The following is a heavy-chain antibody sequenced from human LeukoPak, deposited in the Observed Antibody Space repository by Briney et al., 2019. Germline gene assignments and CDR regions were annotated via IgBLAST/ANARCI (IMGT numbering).Heavy chain of an antibody. J-gene: IGHJ4*02. D-gene: IGHD1-1*01. CDR2: ISWNSGSI. Sequence: GGSLRLSCAASGFTFDDYAMHWVRHAPGKGLEWVSGISWNSGSIGYADSVKGRFTISRDNAKNSLYLQMNSLRAEDTALYYCAKDPSYNWNPRYYFDYWGQGTLVTVSS. CDR3: AKDPSYNWNPRYYFDY. CDR1: GFTFDDYA. V-gene: IGHV3-9*01.